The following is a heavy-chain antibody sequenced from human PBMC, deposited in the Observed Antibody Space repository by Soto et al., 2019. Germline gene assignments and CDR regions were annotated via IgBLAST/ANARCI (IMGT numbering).Heavy chain of an antibody. J-gene: IGHJ4*02. CDR3: AKDRVVVVPAAMFDY. Sequence: EVQLLESGGGLVQPGGSLRLSCAASGFTFSSYAMSWVRQAPGKGLEWVSAISGSGGSTYYADSVKGRFTISRDNSKNRLYLQMNSLRAADTAVYYCAKDRVVVVPAAMFDYWGQGTLVTVSS. V-gene: IGHV3-23*01. CDR2: ISGSGGST. CDR1: GFTFSSYA. D-gene: IGHD2-2*01.